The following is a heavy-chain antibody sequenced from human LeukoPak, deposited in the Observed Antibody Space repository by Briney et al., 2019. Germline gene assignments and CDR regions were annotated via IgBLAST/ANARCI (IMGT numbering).Heavy chain of an antibody. CDR2: IKSKTDGGTT. D-gene: IGHD3-3*01. CDR3: TTTLDSYYDFWSGSRYYFDY. CDR1: GFTFSNAW. J-gene: IGHJ4*02. Sequence: GGSLRLSCAASGFTFSNAWMSWVRQAPGKGLEWVGHIKSKTDGGTTDYAAPVKGRFTISRDDSKNTLYLQMNSLKTEDTAVYYCTTTLDSYYDFWSGSRYYFDYWGQGTLVTVSS. V-gene: IGHV3-15*01.